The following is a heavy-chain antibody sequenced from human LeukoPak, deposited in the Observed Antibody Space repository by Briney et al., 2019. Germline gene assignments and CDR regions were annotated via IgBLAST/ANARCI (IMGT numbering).Heavy chain of an antibody. D-gene: IGHD3-16*01. J-gene: IGHJ4*02. CDR1: GFTFRSYA. CDR2: ITYNSGTI. V-gene: IGHV3-48*01. CDR3: AREVAASGLGYFDY. Sequence: GGSLRLSCAASGFTFRSYAMQWVRQAPGKGLEWVSYITYNSGTIFYADSVKGRFTISRDNSQNTLYLQMNSLRAEDTAVYYCAREVAASGLGYFDYWGQGTLVTVSS.